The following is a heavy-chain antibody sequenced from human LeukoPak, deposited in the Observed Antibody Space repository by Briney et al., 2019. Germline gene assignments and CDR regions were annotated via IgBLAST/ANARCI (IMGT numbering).Heavy chain of an antibody. J-gene: IGHJ3*02. CDR3: AKSWGIADAFDI. D-gene: IGHD6-13*01. CDR1: GFTFSSYA. V-gene: IGHV3-23*01. Sequence: PGGSLRLSCAASGFTFSSYAMSWVRQAPGKGLEWVSAISGSGGSTYYADSVKGRFTISRDNAKNTLYLQMNSLRAEDTAVYYCAKSWGIADAFDIWGQGTMVTVSS. CDR2: ISGSGGST.